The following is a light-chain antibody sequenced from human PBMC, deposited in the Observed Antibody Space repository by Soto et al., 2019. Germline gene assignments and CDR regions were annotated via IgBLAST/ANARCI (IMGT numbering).Light chain of an antibody. CDR2: AAS. CDR3: QQYHDSPRT. J-gene: IGKJ1*01. CDR1: QSVSSSY. V-gene: IGKV3-20*01. Sequence: EIVLTQSPGTLSLSPGERATLSCRASQSVSSSYLAWYLQKPGQAPRLLMFAASSRATGTPDRFSGSGSGTDFTLTISRLEPEDFAVYYCQQYHDSPRTFGQGTKVDIK.